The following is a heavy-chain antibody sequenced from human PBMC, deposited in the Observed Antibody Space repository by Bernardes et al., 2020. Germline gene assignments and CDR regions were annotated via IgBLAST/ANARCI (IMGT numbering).Heavy chain of an antibody. CDR1: GFTFSSYD. D-gene: IGHD3-10*01. CDR2: IGTAGDT. J-gene: IGHJ4*02. V-gene: IGHV3-13*01. CDR3: ARGGPGGWFRELPLDY. Sequence: GGSLCLSCAASGFTFSSYDMHWVRQATGKGLEWVSAIGTAGDTYYPGSVKGRFTISRENAKNSLYLQMNSLRAGDTAVYYCARGGPGGWFRELPLDYWGQGTLVTVSS.